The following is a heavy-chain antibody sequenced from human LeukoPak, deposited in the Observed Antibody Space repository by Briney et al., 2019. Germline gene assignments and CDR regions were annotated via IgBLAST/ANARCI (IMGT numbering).Heavy chain of an antibody. D-gene: IGHD6-13*01. J-gene: IGHJ5*02. V-gene: IGHV3-33*01. CDR3: AREHTIAATGTHWFAP. CDR2: MWYDGSNE. CDR1: GFAFSRYG. Sequence: PGRSLRLSCAASGFAFSRYGMHWLRQAPGTWLGWGAVMWYDGSNEAYADSVRGRFAISRDNSENRLYLQMSSLRVEDTAVYYCAREHTIAATGTHWFAPWGQGTLVTVSS.